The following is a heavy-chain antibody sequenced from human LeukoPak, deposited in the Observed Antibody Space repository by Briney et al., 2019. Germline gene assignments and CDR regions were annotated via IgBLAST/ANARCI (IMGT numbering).Heavy chain of an antibody. J-gene: IGHJ5*02. CDR3: AHPTEYSSSWYGNWFDP. CDR1: GLTFSIHW. D-gene: IGHD6-13*01. V-gene: IGHV3-7*03. Sequence: AGGSLRLSCAASGLTFSIHWMNWVRQAPGKGLECVANINQDGSDKYYVDSLKGRFTISRDNSKNTLYLQMNSLRAEDTAVYYCAHPTEYSSSWYGNWFDPWGQGTLVTVSS. CDR2: INQDGSDK.